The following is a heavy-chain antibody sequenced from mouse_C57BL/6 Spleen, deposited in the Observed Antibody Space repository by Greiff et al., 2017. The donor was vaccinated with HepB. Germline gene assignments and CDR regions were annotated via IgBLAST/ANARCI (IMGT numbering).Heavy chain of an antibody. D-gene: IGHD1-1*01. CDR3: ARGITTVVSYYFDY. CDR2: IYPGDGDT. CDR1: GYAFSSSW. V-gene: IGHV1-82*01. J-gene: IGHJ2*01. Sequence: LLESGPELVKPGASVKISCKASGYAFSSSWMNWVKQRPGKGLEWIGRIYPGDGDTNYNGKFKGKATLTADKSSSTAYMQLSSLTSEDSAVYFCARGITTVVSYYFDYWGQGTTLTVSS.